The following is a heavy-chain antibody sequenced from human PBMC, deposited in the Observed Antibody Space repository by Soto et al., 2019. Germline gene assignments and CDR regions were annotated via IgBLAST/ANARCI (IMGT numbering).Heavy chain of an antibody. D-gene: IGHD3-10*01. CDR1: GFTFISYG. CDR2: ILYDGNNK. CDR3: AKDVQRFTSYYMDV. V-gene: IGHV3-30*18. J-gene: IGHJ6*03. Sequence: QGQLVESGGGVVQPGGSLRLSCAASGFTFISYGMHWVRQAPGKGLEWVAFILYDGNNKDYADSVKGRFTISRDNTNNTLYLQMNSLRPEDTAVYYCAKDVQRFTSYYMDVWGKGTTVAVS.